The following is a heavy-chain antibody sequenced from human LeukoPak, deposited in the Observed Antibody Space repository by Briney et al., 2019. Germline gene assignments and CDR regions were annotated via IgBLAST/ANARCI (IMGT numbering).Heavy chain of an antibody. J-gene: IGHJ6*02. CDR3: ARDRWITIFGVVTHYGMDV. V-gene: IGHV1-3*01. D-gene: IGHD3-3*01. CDR2: INAGNGNT. CDR1: GYTFTNYA. Sequence: ASVKVSCKASGYTFTNYAIHWVRQAPGQRPEWMGWINAGNGNTKYSQKFQGRVTMTRDASTSTVYMELSSLRSEDTAVYYCARDRWITIFGVVTHYGMDVWGQGTTVTVSS.